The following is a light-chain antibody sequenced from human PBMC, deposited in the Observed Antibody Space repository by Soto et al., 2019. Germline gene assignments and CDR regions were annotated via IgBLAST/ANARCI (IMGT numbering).Light chain of an antibody. J-gene: IGKJ4*01. Sequence: EIVLTQSPATLSLSPGERATLSCRASQSVSSYLAWYQQKPCQAPRLLIYDASNRATGIPSRFSGSGSATDFTLTISSLVPEDFAIYYCQQRSNWPPVTFGGGTKVEIK. CDR3: QQRSNWPPVT. CDR2: DAS. CDR1: QSVSSY. V-gene: IGKV3-11*01.